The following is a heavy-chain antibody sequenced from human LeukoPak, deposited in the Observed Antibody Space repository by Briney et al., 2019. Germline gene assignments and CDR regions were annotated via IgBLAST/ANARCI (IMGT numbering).Heavy chain of an antibody. J-gene: IGHJ3*02. CDR3: ARGLGEMATITGEGAFDI. Sequence: GASVKVSCKASGYTFTSYGISWVRQAPGQGLEWMGWISAYNGNTNYAQKLQGRVTMTTDTSTSTAYMELRSLRSDDTAVYYCARGLGEMATITGEGAFDIWGQGTMVTVSS. CDR1: GYTFTSYG. D-gene: IGHD5-24*01. CDR2: ISAYNGNT. V-gene: IGHV1-18*01.